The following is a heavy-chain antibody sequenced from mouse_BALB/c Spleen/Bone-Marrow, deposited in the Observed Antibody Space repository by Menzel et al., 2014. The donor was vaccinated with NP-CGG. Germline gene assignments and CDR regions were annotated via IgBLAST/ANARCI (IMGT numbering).Heavy chain of an antibody. V-gene: IGHV1-53*01. CDR3: SLLGDY. D-gene: IGHD1-1*01. CDR1: GYTFTRYY. Sequence: VQLQQSGAELVKPGASGKLSCKASGYTFTRYYMYWVKQRPGQGLEWIGGINPYNGGTHFNEKFKSRATLTVDKSSSTAYMQLNSLTSEDSAVYYCSLLGDYWGQGTTLTVSS. CDR2: INPYNGGT. J-gene: IGHJ2*01.